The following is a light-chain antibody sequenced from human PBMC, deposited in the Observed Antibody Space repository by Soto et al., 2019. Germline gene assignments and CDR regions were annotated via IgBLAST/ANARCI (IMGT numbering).Light chain of an antibody. CDR1: QPISDY. V-gene: IGKV1-39*01. Sequence: DIQMTQSPSSLSASVVDRVTITCRTSQPISDYLNWYQQKPGKAPKLLIYDASSLQTGVPSRFSGSGSGTDFTLTISSLQPEDFATYYCQQSYRTPRTFGQGTKVDIK. J-gene: IGKJ1*01. CDR2: DAS. CDR3: QQSYRTPRT.